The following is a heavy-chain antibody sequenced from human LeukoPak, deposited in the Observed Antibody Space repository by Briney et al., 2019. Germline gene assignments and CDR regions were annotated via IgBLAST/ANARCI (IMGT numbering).Heavy chain of an antibody. V-gene: IGHV1-46*01. CDR3: FRYCSSTSCYTDY. CDR2: INPSGGST. D-gene: IGHD2-2*02. CDR1: GYTFTSYY. J-gene: IGHJ4*02. Sequence: ASVKVSCKASGYTFTSYYMHWVRQAPGQGLEWMGIINPSGGSTSYAQKFQGRVTMTRDTSISTAYMELSRLRSDDTAVYYCFRYCSSTSCYTDYWGQGTLVTVSS.